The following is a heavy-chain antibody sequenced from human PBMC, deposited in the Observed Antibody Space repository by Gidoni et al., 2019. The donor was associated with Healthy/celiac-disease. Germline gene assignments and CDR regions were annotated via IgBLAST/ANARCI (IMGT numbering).Heavy chain of an antibody. CDR2: IIPIFGTA. Sequence: QVQLVQSGAEVKKPGSSVKVSCKASGGTFSSYAISWVRQAPGQGLEWMGGIIPIFGTANYAQKFQGRVTITADKSTSTAYMELSSLRSEDTAVYYCARGWVVGKDTVATILGDFDYWGQGTLVTVSS. D-gene: IGHD5-12*01. CDR3: ARGWVVGKDTVATILGDFDY. J-gene: IGHJ4*02. V-gene: IGHV1-69*06. CDR1: GGTFSSYA.